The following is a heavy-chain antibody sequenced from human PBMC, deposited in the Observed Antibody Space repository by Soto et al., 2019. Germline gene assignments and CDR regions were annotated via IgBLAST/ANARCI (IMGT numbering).Heavy chain of an antibody. D-gene: IGHD3-9*01. CDR1: GYTFTSYY. Sequence: QVQLVQSGAEVKKPGASVKVSCKASGYTFTSYYMHWVRQAPGQGLEWMGIINPSGGSTSYAQKFQGRVTMTRDTSTSTVYMELSSLRSEDTAVYYCARRYYDILTGSYYYCGMDVWGQGTTVTVSS. CDR2: INPSGGST. V-gene: IGHV1-46*01. CDR3: ARRYYDILTGSYYYCGMDV. J-gene: IGHJ6*02.